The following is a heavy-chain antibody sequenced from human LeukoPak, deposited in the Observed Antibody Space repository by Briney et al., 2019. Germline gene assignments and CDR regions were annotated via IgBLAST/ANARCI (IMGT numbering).Heavy chain of an antibody. CDR3: ASNSKYYYGSGSPQPEFDY. J-gene: IGHJ4*02. D-gene: IGHD3-10*01. CDR2: IYHSGST. Sequence: SETLSLTCAVSGGSISSGGYSWGWIRQPPGKGLEWIGYIYHSGSTYYNPSLKSRVTISVDRSKNQFSLTLSSVTAADTAVYYCASNSKYYYGSGSPQPEFDYWGQGTLVTVSS. CDR1: GGSISSGGYS. V-gene: IGHV4-30-2*01.